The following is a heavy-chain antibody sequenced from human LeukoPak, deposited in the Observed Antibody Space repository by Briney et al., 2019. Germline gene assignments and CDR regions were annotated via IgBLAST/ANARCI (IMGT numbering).Heavy chain of an antibody. D-gene: IGHD3-22*01. CDR1: GYTFTSNG. CDR2: ISAYNGNT. Sequence: ASVKVSCKASGYTFTSNGIGWVRQAPGQGLEWMGWISAYNGNTNYEQKLQGRVTMTTDTSTSKAYLELRSLRSDDTAVYYCASLKNSYDSSGYLVTDAFDIWGQGTMVTVSS. CDR3: ASLKNSYDSSGYLVTDAFDI. V-gene: IGHV1-18*01. J-gene: IGHJ3*02.